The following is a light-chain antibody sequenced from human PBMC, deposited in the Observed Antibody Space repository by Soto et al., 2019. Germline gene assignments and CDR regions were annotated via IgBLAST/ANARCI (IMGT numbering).Light chain of an antibody. V-gene: IGKV3-11*01. CDR2: YAS. CDR1: QSVSSY. Sequence: EIVLTQSPATLSLSPGERATLSCRASQSVSSYLAWYQQKPGQAPRLLIYYASNRATGSPARFSGSGSGTDFTLPISSLEPEDFAVYYCQQRSNWPPVTFGQGTRLEIK. CDR3: QQRSNWPPVT. J-gene: IGKJ5*01.